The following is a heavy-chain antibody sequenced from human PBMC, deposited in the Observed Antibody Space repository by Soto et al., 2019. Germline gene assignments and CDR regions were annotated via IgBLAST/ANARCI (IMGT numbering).Heavy chain of an antibody. V-gene: IGHV3-23*01. J-gene: IGHJ4*02. Sequence: EVQLLESGGGLVQPGGSLRLSCAASGFTFSSDAMSWVRQAPGKGLEWVSAISGSGGSTYYADSVKGRFTISRDNSKNSLYLQMNSLRAEDTAVYYCAKDPISSVGAPYNRDYWGQGTLVTVSS. D-gene: IGHD1-26*01. CDR3: AKDPISSVGAPYNRDY. CDR2: ISGSGGST. CDR1: GFTFSSDA.